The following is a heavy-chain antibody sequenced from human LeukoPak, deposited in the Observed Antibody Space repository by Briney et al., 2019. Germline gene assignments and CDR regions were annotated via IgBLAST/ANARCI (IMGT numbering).Heavy chain of an antibody. D-gene: IGHD3-16*02. CDR3: ARYNDYIWGSYRYPYYMDV. CDR2: IGGGGGPT. CDR1: GFTFSSYA. V-gene: IGHV3-23*01. J-gene: IGHJ6*03. Sequence: GGSLRLSCAASGFTFSSYAMSWVRQAPGKGLEWVSVIGGGGGPTQYADSVKGRSTISRDTSKNTLYLQMNSLRAEDTAVYYCARYNDYIWGSYRYPYYMDVWGKGTTVTVSS.